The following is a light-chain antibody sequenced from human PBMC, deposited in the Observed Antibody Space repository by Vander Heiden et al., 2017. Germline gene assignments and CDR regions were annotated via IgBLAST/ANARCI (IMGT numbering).Light chain of an antibody. Sequence: IVMTPSPDSLAVSLSERATINCKSSQSVLYSSNNKNYLAWYQQKPGQPPKLLIYWASTRESGVPDRFSGSGSGTDFTLTISSLQAEDVAVYYCQQYYSTPPAFGQGTKLEIK. J-gene: IGKJ2*01. CDR2: WAS. CDR1: QSVLYSSNNKNY. V-gene: IGKV4-1*01. CDR3: QQYYSTPPA.